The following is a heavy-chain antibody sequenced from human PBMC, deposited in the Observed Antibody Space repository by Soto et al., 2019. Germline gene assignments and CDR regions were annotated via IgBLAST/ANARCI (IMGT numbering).Heavy chain of an antibody. CDR3: ARGGPDFWNSGYSFDY. D-gene: IGHD3-3*01. CDR2: ISSRSKYI. Sequence: AGSLRLSCAASGFTFNTYGMNWVRQAPGKGLEWVSSISSRSKYIYYADSVEGRFTISRDNAKNLLYLQLNSPRAEDTAVYYCARGGPDFWNSGYSFDYWGQGTLVTVSS. CDR1: GFTFNTYG. V-gene: IGHV3-21*01. J-gene: IGHJ4*02.